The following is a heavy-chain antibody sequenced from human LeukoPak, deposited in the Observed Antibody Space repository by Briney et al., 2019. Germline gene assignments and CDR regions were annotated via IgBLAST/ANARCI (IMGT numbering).Heavy chain of an antibody. CDR3: ARVLSITMIDY. V-gene: IGHV4-30-4*01. D-gene: IGHD3-22*01. CDR1: SFSISSGHYY. CDR2: IDYGGST. Sequence: SETLSLTCTVSSFSISSGHYYWSWIRQPPGKGLEWIGYIDYGGSTYYNPSLKSRVTISVDTSKSQFSLKLSSVTAADTAVYYCARVLSITMIDYWGQGTLVTVSS. J-gene: IGHJ4*02.